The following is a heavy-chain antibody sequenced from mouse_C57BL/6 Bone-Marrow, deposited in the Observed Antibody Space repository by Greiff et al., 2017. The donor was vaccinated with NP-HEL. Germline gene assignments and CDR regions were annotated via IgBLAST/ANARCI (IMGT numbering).Heavy chain of an antibody. CDR2: IRNKANGYTT. V-gene: IGHV7-3*01. CDR1: GFTFTDYY. CDR3: ARSIYYDYADDPFYAMDY. D-gene: IGHD2-4*01. Sequence: EVHLVESGGGLVQPGGSLSLSCAASGFTFTDYYMSWVRQPPGKALEWLVFIRNKANGYTTEYSASVKGRFTISRDTSQSILYLQMNALGAEHSATYYCARSIYYDYADDPFYAMDYGGQGTAVTVSS. J-gene: IGHJ4*01.